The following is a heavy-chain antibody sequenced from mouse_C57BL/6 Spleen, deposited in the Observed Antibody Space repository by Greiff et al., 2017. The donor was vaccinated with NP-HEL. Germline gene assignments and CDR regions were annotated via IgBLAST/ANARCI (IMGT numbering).Heavy chain of an antibody. CDR2: ISDGGSYT. V-gene: IGHV5-4*01. Sequence: EVQVVESGGGLVKPGGSLKLSCAASGFTFSSYAMSWVRQTPEKRLEWVATISDGGSYTYYPDNVKGRFTISRDNAKNNLYLQMSHLKSEDTAMYYCARVYGNYDYFDYWGQGTTLTVSS. J-gene: IGHJ2*01. CDR3: ARVYGNYDYFDY. CDR1: GFTFSSYA. D-gene: IGHD2-1*01.